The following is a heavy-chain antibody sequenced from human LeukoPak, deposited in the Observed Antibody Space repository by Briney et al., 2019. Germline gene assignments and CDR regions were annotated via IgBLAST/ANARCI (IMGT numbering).Heavy chain of an antibody. CDR1: GFTVSSNY. V-gene: IGHV3-66*01. J-gene: IGHJ6*02. Sequence: GGSLRLSCAASGFTVSSNYMSWVRQAPGKGLEWVSVIYSGGSTYYADSVKGRFTISRDNSKNTLYLQMNSLRAEDTAVYYCARASPIYYYGMDVWDQGTTVTVSS. CDR2: IYSGGST. CDR3: ARASPIYYYGMDV.